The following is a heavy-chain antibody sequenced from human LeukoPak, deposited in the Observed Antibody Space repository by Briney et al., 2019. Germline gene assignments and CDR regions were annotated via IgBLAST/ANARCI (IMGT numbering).Heavy chain of an antibody. CDR2: IIPILGIA. CDR3: ARDRPGYSGYDEDY. D-gene: IGHD5-12*01. CDR1: GYTFTSYA. J-gene: IGHJ4*02. Sequence: ASVKVSCKASGYTFTSYAMHWVRQAPGQRLEWMGRIIPILGIANYAQKFQGRVTITADKSTSTAYMELSSLRSEDTAVYYCARDRPGYSGYDEDYWGQGTLVTVSS. V-gene: IGHV1-69*04.